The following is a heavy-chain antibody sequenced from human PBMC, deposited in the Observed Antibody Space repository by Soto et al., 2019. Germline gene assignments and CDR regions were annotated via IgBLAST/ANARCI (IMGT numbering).Heavy chain of an antibody. CDR3: ARGRREVSVVKVGGYSYGEYYYMDV. J-gene: IGHJ6*03. CDR1: GGSISSYY. CDR2: IYYSGST. Sequence: SETLSLTCTVSGGSISSYYWIWIRQPPGKGLEWSGYIYYSGSTNYNPSFKSRVTISVDTSKNQFSLKLTSVTAADTAVYYCARGRREVSVVKVGGYSYGEYYYMDVGGKGTTVTVSS. D-gene: IGHD5-18*01. V-gene: IGHV4-59*01.